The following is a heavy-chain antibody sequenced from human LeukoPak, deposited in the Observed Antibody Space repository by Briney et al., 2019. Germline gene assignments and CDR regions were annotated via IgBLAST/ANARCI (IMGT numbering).Heavy chain of an antibody. CDR1: GGSFSDYD. Sequence: SETLSLTCAASGGSFSDYDWSWIRQPPGKGLEWIGEINQSGSTNDNPSLKSRVTMSVDTSKNQFSLKLSSVTAADTAVYYCARDKGRDILTGYPYNWFDPWGQGTLVTVSS. V-gene: IGHV4-34*01. J-gene: IGHJ5*02. D-gene: IGHD3-9*01. CDR2: INQSGST. CDR3: ARDKGRDILTGYPYNWFDP.